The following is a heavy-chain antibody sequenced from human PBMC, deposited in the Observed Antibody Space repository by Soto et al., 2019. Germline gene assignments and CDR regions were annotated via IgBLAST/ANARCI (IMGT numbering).Heavy chain of an antibody. D-gene: IGHD2-2*01. Sequence: SVKVSCKASGGTFSSYAISWVRQAPGQGLEWMGGIIPIFGTTNYAQKFQGRVTMTRDESISTAYMELSRLRSDDTAVYYCAREESSTSPSFDYWGQGTLVTVSS. V-gene: IGHV1-69*05. CDR2: IIPIFGTT. J-gene: IGHJ4*02. CDR1: GGTFSSYA. CDR3: AREESSTSPSFDY.